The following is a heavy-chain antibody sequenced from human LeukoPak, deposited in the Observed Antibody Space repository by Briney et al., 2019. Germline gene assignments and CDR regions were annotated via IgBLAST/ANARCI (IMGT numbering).Heavy chain of an antibody. CDR3: SRDYGGNLFYFDY. CDR2: IWVDGSNK. D-gene: IGHD4-23*01. V-gene: IGHV3-33*01. CDR1: GFTFRNYD. Sequence: GGSLRLSCAASGFTFRNYDMSWVRQAPGKGLEWVAVIWVDGSNKYYADSVKGRFTISRDNSKNTLYLQMNILRAEDTAVYYCSRDYGGNLFYFDYWGQGTLVTVSS. J-gene: IGHJ4*02.